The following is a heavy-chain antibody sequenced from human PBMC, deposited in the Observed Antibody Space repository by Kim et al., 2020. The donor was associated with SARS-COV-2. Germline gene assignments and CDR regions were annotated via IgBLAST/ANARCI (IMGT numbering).Heavy chain of an antibody. D-gene: IGHD6-6*01. CDR3: ARGYHSSSGRDYYYYYGMDV. V-gene: IGHV6-1*01. CDR1: GDSVSSNSAA. CDR2: TYYRSKWYN. Sequence: SQTLSLTCAISGDSVSSNSAAWNWIRQSPSRGLEWLGRTYYRSKWYNDYAVSVKSRITINPDTSKNQFSLQLNSVTPEDTAVYYCARGYHSSSGRDYYYYYGMDVWGQGTTVTVSS. J-gene: IGHJ6*02.